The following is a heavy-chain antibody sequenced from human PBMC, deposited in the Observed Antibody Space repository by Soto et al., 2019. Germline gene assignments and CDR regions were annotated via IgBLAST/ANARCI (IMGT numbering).Heavy chain of an antibody. V-gene: IGHV3-33*03. CDR1: GFNFRSYD. CDR2: IWYDGTTK. D-gene: IGHD2-2*01. J-gene: IGHJ5*01. CDR3: GRNPYCSRTRCRNWFGS. Sequence: QVQLVESGGGVVQPGRSLTLACATSGFNFRSYDVHWVSQAQGKGMEWVAVIWYDGTTKYYGESVKGRVSSSRKNSNKPVYLRMNCLRGQERAIYYCGRNPYCSRTRCRNWFGSWGQGTLVSVST.